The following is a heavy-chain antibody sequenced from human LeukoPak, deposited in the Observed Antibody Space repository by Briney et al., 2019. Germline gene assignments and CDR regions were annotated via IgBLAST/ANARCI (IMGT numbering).Heavy chain of an antibody. J-gene: IGHJ4*02. CDR1: GFTFSSYG. D-gene: IGHD2/OR15-2a*01. CDR2: IRYDGSNK. Sequence: GGSLRLSCAASGFTFSSYGMHWVRQAPGKVLEWVAFIRYDGSNKYYADSVKGRFTISRDNSKNTLYLQMNSLRAEDTAVYYCAKGPPSYGYYFDYWGQGTLVTVSS. CDR3: AKGPPSYGYYFDY. V-gene: IGHV3-30*02.